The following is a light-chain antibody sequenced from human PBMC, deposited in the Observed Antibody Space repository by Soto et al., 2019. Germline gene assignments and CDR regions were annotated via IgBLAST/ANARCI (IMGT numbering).Light chain of an antibody. Sequence: QSVLTQPPSASGSPGQSVTISWTGANSDVGNYNYVSWYQQHPGKAPIFMIYEVNKRPSGVPDRFSGSKSGNTASLTFSGLQAEDEADYYCSSYAGTNTRYLFGSGTKVTVL. CDR1: NSDVGNYNY. J-gene: IGLJ1*01. V-gene: IGLV2-8*01. CDR2: EVN. CDR3: SSYAGTNTRYL.